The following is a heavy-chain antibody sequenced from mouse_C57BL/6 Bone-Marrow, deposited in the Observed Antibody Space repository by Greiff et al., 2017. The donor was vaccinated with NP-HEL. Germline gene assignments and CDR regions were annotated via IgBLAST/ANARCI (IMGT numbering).Heavy chain of an antibody. Sequence: EVKLMESGPVLVKPGASVKMSCKASGYTFTDYYMNWVKQSHGKSLEWIGVINPYNGGTSYNQKFKGKATLTVDKSSSTAYMELNSLTSEDSAVYYCARRWDSPMDYWGQGTSVTVSS. V-gene: IGHV1-19*01. CDR3: ARRWDSPMDY. D-gene: IGHD4-1*01. J-gene: IGHJ4*01. CDR2: INPYNGGT. CDR1: GYTFTDYY.